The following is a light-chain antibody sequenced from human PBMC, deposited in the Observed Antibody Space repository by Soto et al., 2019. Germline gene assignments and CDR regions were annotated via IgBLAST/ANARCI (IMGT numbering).Light chain of an antibody. J-gene: IGLJ2*01. Sequence: QSALTQPPSASGSPGQSVTISCTGTSSDVGGYNYVSWYQQHPGKAPKLMIYEVSKRPSGFPDRFSGSKSGNTASLTVSGLQAEDEADYYCSSYAGSNNFGVVFGGGTKLTVL. CDR2: EVS. CDR3: SSYAGSNNFGVV. CDR1: SSDVGGYNY. V-gene: IGLV2-8*01.